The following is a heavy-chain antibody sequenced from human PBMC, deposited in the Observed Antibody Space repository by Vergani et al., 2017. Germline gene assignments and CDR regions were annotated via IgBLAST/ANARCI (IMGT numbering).Heavy chain of an antibody. CDR1: GYTFTSYG. Sequence: QVQLVQSGAEVKKPGASVKVSCKASGYTFTSYGISWVRQAPGQGLEGMGWISAYNGNTNYAQKLQGRVTMTTDTSTSTAYMELRSLRSDDTAVYYCARDHPITIFGVVIPGGMDVWGQGTTVTVSS. V-gene: IGHV1-18*04. CDR3: ARDHPITIFGVVIPGGMDV. D-gene: IGHD3-3*01. CDR2: ISAYNGNT. J-gene: IGHJ6*02.